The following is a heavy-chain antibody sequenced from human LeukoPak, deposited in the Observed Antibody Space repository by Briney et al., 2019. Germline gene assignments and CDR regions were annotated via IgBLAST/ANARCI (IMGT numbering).Heavy chain of an antibody. Sequence: ASVKVSCKASGYTFTSYGISWVRQAPGQGLEWMGGIIPIFGTANYAQKFQGRVTMNKDTSTSTAYMELRSLRSDDTAVYYCARPSLTGTTLFRAFDIWGQGTMVTVSS. CDR3: ARPSLTGTTLFRAFDI. V-gene: IGHV1-18*01. CDR1: GYTFTSYG. J-gene: IGHJ3*02. CDR2: IIPIFGTA. D-gene: IGHD1-20*01.